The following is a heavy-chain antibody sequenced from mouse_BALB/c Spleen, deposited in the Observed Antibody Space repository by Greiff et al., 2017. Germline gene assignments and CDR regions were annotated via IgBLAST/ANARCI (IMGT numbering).Heavy chain of an antibody. D-gene: IGHD1-3*01. J-gene: IGHJ3*01. CDR3: ARSKSQGAAWFAY. CDR2: IDPSDSET. CDR1: GYSFTSYW. V-gene: IGHV1S126*01. Sequence: QVQLQQSGPQLVRPGASVKISCKASGYSFTSYWMHWVKQRPGQGLEWIGMIDPSDSETRLNQKFKDKATLTVDKSSSTAYMQLSSPTSEDSAVYYCARSKSQGAAWFAYWGQGTLVTVSA.